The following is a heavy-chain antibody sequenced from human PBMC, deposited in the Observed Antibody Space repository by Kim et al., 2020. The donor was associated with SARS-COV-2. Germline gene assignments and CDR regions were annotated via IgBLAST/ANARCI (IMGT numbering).Heavy chain of an antibody. J-gene: IGHJ5*02. V-gene: IGHV4-34*01. Sequence: SETLSLTCAVYGGSFSGYYWSWIRQPPGKGLEWIGEINHSGSTNYNPSLKSRVTISVDTSKNQFSLKLSSVTAADTAVYYCARGDVLLWFGEAHNWFDPWGQGTLVTVSS. CDR2: INHSGST. D-gene: IGHD3-10*01. CDR1: GGSFSGYY. CDR3: ARGDVLLWFGEAHNWFDP.